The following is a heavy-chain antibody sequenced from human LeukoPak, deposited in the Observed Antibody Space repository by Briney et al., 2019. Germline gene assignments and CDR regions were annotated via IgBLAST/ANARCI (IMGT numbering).Heavy chain of an antibody. V-gene: IGHV4-4*07. J-gene: IGHJ3*02. CDR3: ARALTTYYDFWSGYSSSGPDAFDT. Sequence: KASETLSLTCTVSGGAISSYYWSWIRQPAGKGLEWIGRIYTSGSTNYNPSLKSRVTMSVDTSKNQFSLKLSSVTAADTAVYYCARALTTYYDFWSGYSSSGPDAFDTWGQGTMVTVSS. CDR1: GGAISSYY. D-gene: IGHD3-3*01. CDR2: IYTSGST.